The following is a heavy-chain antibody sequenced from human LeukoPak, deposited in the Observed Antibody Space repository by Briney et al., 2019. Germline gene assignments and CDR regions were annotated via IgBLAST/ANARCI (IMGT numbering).Heavy chain of an antibody. V-gene: IGHV3-23*01. D-gene: IGHD2-15*01. J-gene: IGHJ4*02. CDR2: ISGSGGST. CDR1: GFTFSSYA. Sequence: GGSLRLSCAASGFTFSSYAMSWVRQAPGKGLEWLSGISGSGGSTYYADSVKGRFTIFRDNSKNTLYLQMNSLRAEDTAVYHCANGWSPDYWGRGALVTVSS. CDR3: ANGWSPDY.